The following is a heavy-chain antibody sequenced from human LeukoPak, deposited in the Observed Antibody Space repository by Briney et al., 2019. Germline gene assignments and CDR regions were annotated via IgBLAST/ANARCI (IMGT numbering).Heavy chain of an antibody. CDR2: IWYDGSNK. J-gene: IGHJ4*02. CDR3: AREVGELRYFDH. D-gene: IGHD1-26*01. Sequence: QSGGSLRLSCAASGFTFSSYGMHWVRQAPGKGLEWVAVIWYDGSNKYYADSVKGRFTISRDNSKNTLYLQMNSLRAEDTAVYYCAREVGELRYFDHWGQGTLVTVSS. V-gene: IGHV3-33*01. CDR1: GFTFSSYG.